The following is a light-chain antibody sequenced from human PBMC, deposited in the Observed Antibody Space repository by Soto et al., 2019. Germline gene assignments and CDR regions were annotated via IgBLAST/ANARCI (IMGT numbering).Light chain of an antibody. CDR1: QSISGS. CDR2: GAF. V-gene: IGKV1-39*01. Sequence: DIQMTQSPSPLSALVGDRVTITCRASQSISGSLNWYQSKPGKAPKLLIYGAFTLHSGVPSRFSGSGSGTDYTLTISNLQLEDFASYYCQQTYRTPLTFGGGTKVDIK. J-gene: IGKJ4*01. CDR3: QQTYRTPLT.